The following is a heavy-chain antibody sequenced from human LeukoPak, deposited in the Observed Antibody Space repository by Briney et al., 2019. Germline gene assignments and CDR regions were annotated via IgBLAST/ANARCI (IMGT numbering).Heavy chain of an antibody. CDR1: GFTFSNYY. J-gene: IGHJ6*03. V-gene: IGHV3-11*01. CDR3: AREEADSSSWYGLHYYYYYMDV. CDR2: IRRSGCTI. D-gene: IGHD6-13*01. Sequence: GGSLRLSCAASGFTFSNYYMSWIRPAPGKGVEWVSYIRRSGCTIYYADTVKGLFINSRDNARNSLYLQMNRLRVEDTVVYYCAREEADSSSWYGLHYYYYYMDVWGKGTTVTVS.